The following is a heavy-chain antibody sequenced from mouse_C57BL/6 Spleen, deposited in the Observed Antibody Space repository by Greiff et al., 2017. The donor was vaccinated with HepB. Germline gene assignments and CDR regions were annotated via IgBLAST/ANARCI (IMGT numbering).Heavy chain of an antibody. D-gene: IGHD1-1*01. CDR3: ARGKDYYGSSYGY. J-gene: IGHJ2*01. V-gene: IGHV1-64*01. CDR1: GYTFTSYW. CDR2: IHPNSGST. Sequence: VQLQQPGAELVKPGASVKLSCKASGYTFTSYWMHWVKQRPGQGLEWIGMIHPNSGSTNYNEKFKSKATLTVDKSSSTAYMQLSSLTSEDSAVYYCARGKDYYGSSYGYWGQGTTLTVSS.